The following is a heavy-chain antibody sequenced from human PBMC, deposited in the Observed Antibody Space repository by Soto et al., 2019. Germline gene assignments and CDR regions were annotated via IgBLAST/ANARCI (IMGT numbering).Heavy chain of an antibody. V-gene: IGHV4-4*02. CDR1: GASVTSSHW. CDR2: IHHSGST. Sequence: PSETLSITCTVSAVSGASVTSSHWWSWVRQPPGKGLEWIGEIHHSGSTNYNPSLKSRVTLSVDKSKNQFYLKMRSVTAADTALYYCARNDGHYYDSGPDGHCDYGGKGNLVT. J-gene: IGHJ4*02. D-gene: IGHD3-22*01. CDR3: ARNDGHYYDSGPDGHCDY.